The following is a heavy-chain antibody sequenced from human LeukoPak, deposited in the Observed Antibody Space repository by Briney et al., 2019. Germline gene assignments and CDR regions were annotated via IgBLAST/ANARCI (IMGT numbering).Heavy chain of an antibody. CDR2: IYYSGST. D-gene: IGHD6-13*01. CDR3: ARFGYSSSWYLVARDYFDY. J-gene: IGHJ4*02. Sequence: SQTLSLTCTVSGGSISSGGYYWSWIRQHPGKGLEWIGYIYYSGSTYYNPSLKSRVTISVDTSKNQFSLKLSSVTAADTAVYYCARFGYSSSWYLVARDYFDYWGQGTLVTVSS. V-gene: IGHV4-31*03. CDR1: GGSISSGGYY.